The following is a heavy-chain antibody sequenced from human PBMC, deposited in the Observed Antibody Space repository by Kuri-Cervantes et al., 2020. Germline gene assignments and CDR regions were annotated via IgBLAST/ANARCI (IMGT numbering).Heavy chain of an antibody. CDR2: IKHSGIT. Sequence: GSLRLACAVDGGSLSGYYWSCVRQSPGKGLEWSGEIKHSGITNYNQTLKSRVTISVDTSKNQFSLKLSSVTVADTAVYYCARASTLTIIGVINYFFDSWGQGTLVTVSS. CDR1: GGSLSGYY. CDR3: ARASTLTIIGVINYFFDS. J-gene: IGHJ4*02. V-gene: IGHV4-34*01. D-gene: IGHD3-3*01.